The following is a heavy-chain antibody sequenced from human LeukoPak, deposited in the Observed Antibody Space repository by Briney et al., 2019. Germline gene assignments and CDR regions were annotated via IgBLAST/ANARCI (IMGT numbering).Heavy chain of an antibody. CDR1: GGSISSYY. Sequence: PSETLPLTCTVSGGSISSYYWSWIRQPPGKGLEWIGYIYYSGSTNYNPSLKSRVTISVDTSKNQFSLKLSSVTAADTAVYYCARRATMVRGENAFDIWGQGTMATVSS. CDR2: IYYSGST. CDR3: ARRATMVRGENAFDI. J-gene: IGHJ3*02. V-gene: IGHV4-59*08. D-gene: IGHD3-10*01.